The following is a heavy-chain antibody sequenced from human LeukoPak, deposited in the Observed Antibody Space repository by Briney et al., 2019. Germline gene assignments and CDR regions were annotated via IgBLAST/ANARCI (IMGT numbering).Heavy chain of an antibody. D-gene: IGHD3-10*01. CDR3: ARVKFTMVRGVIVPSPNWFDP. CDR2: IYYSGST. J-gene: IGHJ5*02. CDR1: GGSFSGYY. Sequence: PSETLSLTCAVYGGSFSGYYWSWIRQPPGKGLEWIGYIYYSGSTNYNPSLKSRVTISVDTSKSQFSLKLSSVTAADTAVYYCARVKFTMVRGVIVPSPNWFDPWGQGTLVTVSS. V-gene: IGHV4-59*01.